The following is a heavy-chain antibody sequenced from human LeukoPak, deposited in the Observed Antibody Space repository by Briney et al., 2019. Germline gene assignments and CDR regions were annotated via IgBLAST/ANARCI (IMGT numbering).Heavy chain of an antibody. CDR2: IIPILGIA. D-gene: IGHD5-24*01. V-gene: IGHV1-69*04. CDR1: GGTFSSYA. Sequence: SVKVSCKASGGTFSSYAISWVRQAPGQGLEWMGRIIPILGIANYAQKFQGRVTITADKSTSTAYMELSSLRSEDTAVYYCARRAIGDGYNLSDYWGQGTLVTVSP. J-gene: IGHJ4*02. CDR3: ARRAIGDGYNLSDY.